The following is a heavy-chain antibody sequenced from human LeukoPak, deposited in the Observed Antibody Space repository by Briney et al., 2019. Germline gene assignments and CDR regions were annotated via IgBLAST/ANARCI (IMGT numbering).Heavy chain of an antibody. J-gene: IGHJ4*02. D-gene: IGHD2-15*01. CDR1: GFTFSSYS. CDR3: AKRTPFYFDS. CDR2: ISSSSSYI. Sequence: GGSLRLSCAASGFTFSSYSMNWVRQAPGKGLEWVSSISSSSSYIYYADSVKGRFTISRDSSKNTIYLQMNSLSAEDTAIYFCAKRTPFYFDSWGQGALVTVSS. V-gene: IGHV3-21*04.